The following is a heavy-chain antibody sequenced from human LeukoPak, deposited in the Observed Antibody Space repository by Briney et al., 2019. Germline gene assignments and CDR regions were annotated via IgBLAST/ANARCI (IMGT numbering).Heavy chain of an antibody. V-gene: IGHV1-2*02. CDR2: INPNSGGT. D-gene: IGHD2-2*01. Sequence: ASVKVSCKASGYTFTGYYMHWVRQAPGQGLEWMGWINPNSGGTNYAQKFQGRVTMTRDTSISTAYMELSRLRSDDTAVYYCARVGGPAASIIYYYYMDVWGKGTTVTVSS. CDR1: GYTFTGYY. CDR3: ARVGGPAASIIYYYYMDV. J-gene: IGHJ6*03.